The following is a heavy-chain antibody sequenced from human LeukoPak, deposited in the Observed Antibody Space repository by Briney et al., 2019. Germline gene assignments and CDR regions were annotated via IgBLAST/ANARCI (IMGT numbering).Heavy chain of an antibody. CDR2: VIPILGTT. V-gene: IGHV1-69*05. Sequence: SVKVSCKASGSTFSRSAISWVRQAPGQGLQGMGGVIPILGTTNYAQRFQERVSITTDDSTSTSYMEFRSLRSVDTAVYYCARDDGSATMGFDSWGQGTLVTVSS. D-gene: IGHD1-26*01. CDR3: ARDDGSATMGFDS. J-gene: IGHJ4*02. CDR1: GSTFSRSA.